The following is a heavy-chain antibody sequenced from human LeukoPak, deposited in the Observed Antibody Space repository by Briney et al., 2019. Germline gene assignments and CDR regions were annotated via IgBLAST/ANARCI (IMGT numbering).Heavy chain of an antibody. CDR1: GYTFTSYD. V-gene: IGHV1-8*03. CDR2: MNPNSGNT. D-gene: IGHD3-10*01. J-gene: IGHJ4*02. Sequence: ASVTVSFKASGYTFTSYDINWVRQATGQGLEWMGWMNPNSGNTGYAQKFQGRVTITRNTSISTAYMELSSLRSEDTAVYYCARGPSGSGSYYFDYWGQGTLVTVSS. CDR3: ARGPSGSGSYYFDY.